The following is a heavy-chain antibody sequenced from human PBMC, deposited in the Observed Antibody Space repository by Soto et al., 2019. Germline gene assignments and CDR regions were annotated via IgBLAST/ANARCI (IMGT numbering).Heavy chain of an antibody. D-gene: IGHD3-3*01. CDR2: IFWDDDK. CDR1: GFSLNTGGVG. V-gene: IGHV2-5*05. CDR3: AHRMGKYNFCNGGYCVF. J-gene: IGHJ4*02. Sequence: QITLMESGPTLVKPTQTLTLTCTFSGFSLNTGGVGVGWIRQPPGKALEWLAVIFWDDDKRYGPSLKSRLTIFKDTSKNQVVLLMNHMDPVDTATYYCAHRMGKYNFCNGGYCVFWGQGTLVTVSS.